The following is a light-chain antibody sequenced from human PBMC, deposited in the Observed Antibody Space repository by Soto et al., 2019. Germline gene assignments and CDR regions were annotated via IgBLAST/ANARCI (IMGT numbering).Light chain of an antibody. Sequence: DIQMTQSPSTLRASLGDRVTITCRAGQTIIRYLSWYQQKPGKAPKLLIYDASSLESGVPSRFSGSGSGTDFTLTISSLQPEDFATYYCQQSYSTPFGGGTKVDIK. V-gene: IGKV1-39*01. J-gene: IGKJ4*01. CDR2: DAS. CDR3: QQSYSTP. CDR1: QTIIRY.